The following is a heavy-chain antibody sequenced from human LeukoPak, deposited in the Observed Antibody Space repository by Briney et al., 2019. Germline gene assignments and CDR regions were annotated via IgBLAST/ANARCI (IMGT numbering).Heavy chain of an antibody. J-gene: IGHJ4*02. CDR3: ARDKILHYYDSGGYYYDLDY. Sequence: ASVKVSCKASGYTFTSYGISWVRQAPGQGLEWMGWISAYNGNTNYAQKLQGRVTMTTDTSTSTAYMELRSLRSDDTAVYYCARDKILHYYDSGGYYYDLDYWGQGTLVTVSS. CDR2: ISAYNGNT. D-gene: IGHD3-22*01. V-gene: IGHV1-18*01. CDR1: GYTFTSYG.